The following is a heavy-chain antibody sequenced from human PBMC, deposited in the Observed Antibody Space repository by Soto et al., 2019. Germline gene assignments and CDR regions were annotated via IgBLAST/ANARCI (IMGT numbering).Heavy chain of an antibody. J-gene: IGHJ3*02. CDR2: ISAYNGNT. Sequence: ASVKVSCKASGYTFTSYGINWVRQAPGQGLEWMGWISAYNGNTNYAQKLQGRVTMTTDTSTSPAYMELRSLRSDDTAVYYCARVPYSGYDSEAFDIWGQGTMVTVSS. CDR3: ARVPYSGYDSEAFDI. D-gene: IGHD5-12*01. V-gene: IGHV1-18*01. CDR1: GYTFTSYG.